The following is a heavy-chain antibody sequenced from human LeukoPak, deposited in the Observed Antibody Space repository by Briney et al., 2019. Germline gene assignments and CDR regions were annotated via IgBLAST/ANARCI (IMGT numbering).Heavy chain of an antibody. V-gene: IGHV3-21*01. CDR3: ARDLEVAAAPDF. CDR1: GFTFSTYS. J-gene: IGHJ4*02. Sequence: GSSMRLSCAASGFTFSTYSMNWVRQAPGKGLEWVSSISSSSGYIYYADSVKGRFTISRDNAKNSLYLQMNSLRAEDTAVYYCARDLEVAAAPDFWGQGTLVTVSS. D-gene: IGHD2-15*01. CDR2: ISSSSGYI.